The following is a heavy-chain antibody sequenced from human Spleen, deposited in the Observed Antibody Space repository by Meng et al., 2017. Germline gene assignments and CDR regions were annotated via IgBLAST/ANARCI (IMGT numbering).Heavy chain of an antibody. CDR3: ARLKGGYCSDY. Sequence: ASVKVSCKSSGYTFTSYDINWVRQATGQGLEWMGWMNPNSGNTGYAQKFQGRATITSNTSISTAYMELSSLRSEDTAVYYCARLKGGYCSDYWGQGTLVTVSS. J-gene: IGHJ4*02. CDR2: MNPNSGNT. D-gene: IGHD1-26*01. V-gene: IGHV1-8*03. CDR1: GYTFTSYD.